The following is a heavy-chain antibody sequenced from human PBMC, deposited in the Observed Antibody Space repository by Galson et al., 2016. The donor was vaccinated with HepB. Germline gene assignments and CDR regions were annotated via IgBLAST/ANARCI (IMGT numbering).Heavy chain of an antibody. CDR1: GFTFSEYY. CDR3: ARIWRVYGGNSADY. D-gene: IGHD4-23*01. V-gene: IGHV3-11*04. Sequence: SLRLSCAASGFTFSEYYMSWIRQAPGKGLEWLSYISSSGTLIDYADSVRGRFTISRDNTKKSLFLQLNSLRAEDTAVYYCARIWRVYGGNSADYWAQGTLLTVSS. CDR2: ISSSGTLI. J-gene: IGHJ4*02.